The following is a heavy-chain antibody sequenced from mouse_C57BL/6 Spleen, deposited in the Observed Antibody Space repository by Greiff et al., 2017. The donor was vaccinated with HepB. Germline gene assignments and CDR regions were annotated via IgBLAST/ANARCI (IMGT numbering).Heavy chain of an antibody. CDR1: GFTFSDYG. V-gene: IGHV5-17*01. CDR2: ISSGSSTI. CDR3: ARGTHYYGSRSTLDY. J-gene: IGHJ2*01. Sequence: EVMLVESGGGLVKPGGSLKLSCAASGFTFSDYGMHWVRQAPEKGLEWVAYISSGSSTIYYADTVKGRFTISRDNAKNTLFLQMTSLRSEDTAMYYCARGTHYYGSRSTLDYWGQGTTLTVSS. D-gene: IGHD1-1*01.